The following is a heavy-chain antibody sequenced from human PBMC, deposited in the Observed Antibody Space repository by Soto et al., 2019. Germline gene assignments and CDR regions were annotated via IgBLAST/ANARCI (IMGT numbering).Heavy chain of an antibody. V-gene: IGHV3-74*01. Sequence: EVQVVESGGGLVQPGGSLRLSCAASGFTFSSYWMHWVRQAPGKGLVWVSRINSDGSSTSYADSVQGRFTISRDNAKNTLYLQMNSLRAEDTAVYYCARASTYYDFWSGYPGEKYYFDYWGQGTLVTVSS. J-gene: IGHJ4*02. CDR1: GFTFSSYW. CDR2: INSDGSST. D-gene: IGHD3-3*01. CDR3: ARASTYYDFWSGYPGEKYYFDY.